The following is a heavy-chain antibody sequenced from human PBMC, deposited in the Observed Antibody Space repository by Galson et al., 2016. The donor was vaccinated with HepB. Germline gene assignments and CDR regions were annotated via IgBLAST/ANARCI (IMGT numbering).Heavy chain of an antibody. CDR3: ARSLGWYFAV. CDR1: GFTFDNYT. Sequence: SLRLSCAASGFTFDNYTMNWLRQAPGKGLEWVSSVSHSSTYVYYADSVEGRFTISRDNAKNSLYLEMNSLRVEDTAVFYCARSLGWYFAVWGRGTLVTVSS. V-gene: IGHV3-21*01. J-gene: IGHJ2*01. CDR2: VSHSSTYV. D-gene: IGHD6-6*01.